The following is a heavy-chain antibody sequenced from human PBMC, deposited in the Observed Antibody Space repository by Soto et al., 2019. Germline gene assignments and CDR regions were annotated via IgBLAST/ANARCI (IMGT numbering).Heavy chain of an antibody. V-gene: IGHV1-3*01. CDR3: ARVRVLGGDYELFDC. D-gene: IGHD4-17*01. CDR2: INGGNGNT. Sequence: ASVKVSCKASGNTVPNYAIHWVRQAPGQRLEWMGWINGGNGNTYYSEHFQGRVTFTRDTSAGTAYMELRSLRSDDTAVYYCARVRVLGGDYELFDCWGQGTPVTVSS. CDR1: GNTVPNYA. J-gene: IGHJ4*02.